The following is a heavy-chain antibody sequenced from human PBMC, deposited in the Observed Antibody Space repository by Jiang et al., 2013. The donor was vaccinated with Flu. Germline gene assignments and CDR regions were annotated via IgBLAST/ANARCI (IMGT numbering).Heavy chain of an antibody. CDR3: ARANGDSFDY. CDR1: GFTFSNYG. Sequence: QLVESGGGVVQPGRSLRLSCAASGFTFSNYGMHWVRQAPGKGLEWVSITSFDESDKYYADSVKGRFTISRDNSKNTLYLQMNSLRAEDTALYYCARANGDSFDYWGQGTLVTVSS. D-gene: IGHD2-8*01. J-gene: IGHJ4*02. V-gene: IGHV3-33*05. CDR2: TSFDESDK.